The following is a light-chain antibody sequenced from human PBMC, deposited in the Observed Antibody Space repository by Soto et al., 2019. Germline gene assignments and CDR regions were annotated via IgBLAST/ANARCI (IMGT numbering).Light chain of an antibody. Sequence: QSVLTQPPSASGTPGQRATISCSGSSSNIGSNHVYWYQQLPGTAPKLLIYRNNQRPSGVPDRISGSKSGTSVSLAISGLRSEDEADYYCAAWDDSLSGGVFGGGTKLTVL. CDR2: RNN. CDR1: SSNIGSNH. CDR3: AAWDDSLSGGV. J-gene: IGLJ3*02. V-gene: IGLV1-47*01.